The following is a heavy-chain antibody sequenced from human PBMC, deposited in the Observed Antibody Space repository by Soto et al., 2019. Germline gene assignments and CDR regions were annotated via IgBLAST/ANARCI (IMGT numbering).Heavy chain of an antibody. CDR3: VREAKTQHPENFYYYGMDV. J-gene: IGHJ6*02. V-gene: IGHV3-30-3*01. CDR2: ISYDGSNK. D-gene: IGHD6-13*01. CDR1: GFTFSSYA. Sequence: GGSLRLSCAASGFTFSSYAMHWVRQAPGKGLEWVAVISYDGSNKYYADSVKGRFTISRDNSKNTLYLQMNSLRAEDTAVYYCVREAKTQHPENFYYYGMDVWGQGTTVTVS.